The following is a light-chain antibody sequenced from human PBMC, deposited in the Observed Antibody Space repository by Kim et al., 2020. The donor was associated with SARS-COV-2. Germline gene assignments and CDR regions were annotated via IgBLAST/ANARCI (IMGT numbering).Light chain of an antibody. CDR3: LAYDRSLNGWV. CDR1: SNNVDFQG. J-gene: IGLJ3*02. V-gene: IGLV10-54*01. CDR2: RNN. Sequence: QAGLTQPPSVSKGLRQIATLTCTGNSNNVDFQGAAWLQQHQGHPPKLLSYRNNKRPSGISERFSASRSGDTASLTISGLQPEDEADYYCLAYDRSLNGWVFGGGTKLTVL.